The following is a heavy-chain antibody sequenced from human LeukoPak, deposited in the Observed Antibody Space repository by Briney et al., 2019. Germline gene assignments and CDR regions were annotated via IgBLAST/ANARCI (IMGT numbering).Heavy chain of an antibody. V-gene: IGHV3-23*01. Sequence: GGSLRLSCAASGFTFSSYAMSWVRQAPGKGLEWVSAISGSGGSTYYADSVKGRFTISRDNSKNTLYLQMNSLRAEDTAVYYCARDDSSGYYFTKQFDYWGQGTLVTVSS. CDR3: ARDDSSGYYFTKQFDY. J-gene: IGHJ4*02. CDR1: GFTFSSYA. D-gene: IGHD3-22*01. CDR2: ISGSGGST.